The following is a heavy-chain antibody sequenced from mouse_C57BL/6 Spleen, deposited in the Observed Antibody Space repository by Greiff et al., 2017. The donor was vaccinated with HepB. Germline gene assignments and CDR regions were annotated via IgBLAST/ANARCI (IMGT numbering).Heavy chain of an antibody. J-gene: IGHJ2*01. CDR2: ISDGGSYT. D-gene: IGHD2-5*01. Sequence: DVKLVESGGGLVKPGGSLKLSCAASGFTFSSYAMSWVRQTPEKRLEWVATISDGGSYTYYPDNVKGRFTISRDNAKNNLYLQMSHLKSEDTAMYYCARGRYSNYFDYWGQGTTLTVSS. CDR3: ARGRYSNYFDY. V-gene: IGHV5-4*03. CDR1: GFTFSSYA.